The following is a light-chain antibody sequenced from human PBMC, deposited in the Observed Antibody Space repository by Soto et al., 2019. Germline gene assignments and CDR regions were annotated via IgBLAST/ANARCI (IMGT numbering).Light chain of an antibody. J-gene: IGKJ2*01. Sequence: EIVLTQSPVTLSLSPGERATLSCRASQSVSSSYLAWYQQKPGQAPTLLIYGASSRATGIPDRFSGSGSGTDFTLTISRLEPEDFAVYYCQHYGSSPYTFGQGTKLEI. CDR3: QHYGSSPYT. CDR1: QSVSSSY. V-gene: IGKV3-20*01. CDR2: GAS.